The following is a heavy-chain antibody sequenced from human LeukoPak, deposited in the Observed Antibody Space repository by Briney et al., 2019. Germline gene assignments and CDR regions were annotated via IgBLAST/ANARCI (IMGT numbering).Heavy chain of an antibody. CDR2: IYTRGST. CDR1: GVSISSYY. J-gene: IGHJ6*02. V-gene: IGHV4-4*07. CDR3: ARVGVATSTGQYYYYGMDV. D-gene: IGHD5-12*01. Sequence: SETLSLTCTVSGVSISSYYWSWLRQPAGKGLEWLGRIYTRGSTHYNPSLKSRVTMSVDTSKNQFSLKLSSVTAADTAVHYCARVGVATSTGQYYYYGMDVWGQGTTVTVSS.